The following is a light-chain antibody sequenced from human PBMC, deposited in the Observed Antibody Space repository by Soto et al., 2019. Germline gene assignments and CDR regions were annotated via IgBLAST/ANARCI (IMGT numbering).Light chain of an antibody. J-gene: IGKJ1*01. CDR1: QSVSSSY. V-gene: IGKV3-20*01. CDR3: QQYGSSSWT. CDR2: GTS. Sequence: EIVLTQSPGTLSLSPGERATLSCRAIQSVSSSYLAWYQQKPGQAPRLLIYGTSSRATAIPDRFSGSGSGTDFTLTISRLEPEDLAVYYCQQYGSSSWTFGQGTKV.